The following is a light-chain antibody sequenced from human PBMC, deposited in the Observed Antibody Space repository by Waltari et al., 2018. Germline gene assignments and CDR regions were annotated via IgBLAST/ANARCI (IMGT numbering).Light chain of an antibody. J-gene: IGKJ4*01. CDR3: QQYSSLPLT. CDR2: NAS. Sequence: DIQMTQSPSSLSASVGDRVTITCQASQDIRKNLNWFQQKPGKAPPVLIFNASSSQAAVPSRFSGSGSGTQFAFTISSLQPEDIGTYYCQQYSSLPLTFGGGTRVEIK. V-gene: IGKV1-33*01. CDR1: QDIRKN.